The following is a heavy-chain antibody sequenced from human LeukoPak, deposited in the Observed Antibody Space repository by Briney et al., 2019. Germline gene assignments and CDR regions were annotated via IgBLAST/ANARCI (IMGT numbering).Heavy chain of an antibody. J-gene: IGHJ6*02. CDR2: IYAGGSDT. CDR1: GYSFTSYW. Sequence: GVSLKISCTGSGYSFTSYWIAWVRQMPGKGLEWMGIIYAGGSDTRYSPSFQGQVSISVDKSMNTAYLQWRSLKASDTAMYYCGRSGHYGTDVWGQGTTVTVSS. CDR3: GRSGHYGTDV. D-gene: IGHD3-10*01. V-gene: IGHV5-51*01.